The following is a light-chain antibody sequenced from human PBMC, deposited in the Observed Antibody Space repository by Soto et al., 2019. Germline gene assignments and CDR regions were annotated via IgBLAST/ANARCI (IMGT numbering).Light chain of an antibody. CDR1: RSNFESYNF. CDR2: EVN. Sequence: QSALTQPASVSGSPGQSVTISCTGTRSNFESYNFVSWYQQYPGKAPKYLIYEVNQRPSWISDRFSGSKSGKTASLTISGLQADDEEYYYCCSYAGNQTVVFGGGTKLTVL. V-gene: IGLV2-23*02. CDR3: CSYAGNQTVV. J-gene: IGLJ2*01.